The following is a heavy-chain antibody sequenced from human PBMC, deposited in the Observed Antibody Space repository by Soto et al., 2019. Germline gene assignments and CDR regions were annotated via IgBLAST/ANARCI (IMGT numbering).Heavy chain of an antibody. CDR1: GHTFTSYY. CDR2: INPSSGSA. CDR3: ARDRAPGWAFYYGMDV. V-gene: IGHV1-46*03. Sequence: ASVKVSCKAPGHTFTSYYMHWVRQAPGQGLEWMGIINPSSGSASYAQKFQGRVTMTRDTSTSTVYMELSSLRSEDTAVYYCARDRAPGWAFYYGMDVWGQGTAVTVSS. D-gene: IGHD1-26*01. J-gene: IGHJ6*02.